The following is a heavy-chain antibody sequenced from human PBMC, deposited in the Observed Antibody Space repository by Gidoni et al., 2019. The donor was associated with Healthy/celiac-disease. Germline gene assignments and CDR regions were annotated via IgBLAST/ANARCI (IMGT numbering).Heavy chain of an antibody. CDR3: AKGVGSGYWYFDL. CDR1: GFTFDDYA. J-gene: IGHJ2*01. CDR2: IRWDSGSI. V-gene: IGHV3-9*01. D-gene: IGHD3-10*01. Sequence: EVQLVESGCGLVQPGRSLRLPCASSGFTFDDYARHWVRQAPGTGLEWVSGIRWDSGSIGYADSVKGRFTISRDNAKNSLYLQMNSLSAEDTALYYCAKGVGSGYWYFDLWGCGTLVTVSS.